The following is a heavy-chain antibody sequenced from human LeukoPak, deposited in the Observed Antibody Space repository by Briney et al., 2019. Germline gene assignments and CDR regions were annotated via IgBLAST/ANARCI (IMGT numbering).Heavy chain of an antibody. J-gene: IGHJ4*02. Sequence: GGSLRLSCAASGFTLSSYGMHWVRQAPGKGLEWVAFIRYDGSNKYYADSVKGRFTISRDNSKNTLYLQMNSLRAEDTAVYYCAKDPTGYYYDSSGYYGGYWGQGTLVTVSS. D-gene: IGHD3-22*01. CDR3: AKDPTGYYYDSSGYYGGY. V-gene: IGHV3-30*02. CDR1: GFTLSSYG. CDR2: IRYDGSNK.